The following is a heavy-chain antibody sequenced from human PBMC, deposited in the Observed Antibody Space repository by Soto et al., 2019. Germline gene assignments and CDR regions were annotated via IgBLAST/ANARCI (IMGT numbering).Heavy chain of an antibody. CDR1: GLTFSNYA. J-gene: IGHJ4*02. V-gene: IGHV3-30*02. CDR3: ARDRSLDY. Sequence: GGSLRLSCAASGLTFSNYAMHWVRQAPGKGLEWVAIIWYDGSNKYYADSVKGRFTISRDNSKNTLYLQMNSLRAEDTAVYYCARDRSLDYWGQGTLVTVSS. CDR2: IWYDGSNK. D-gene: IGHD6-19*01.